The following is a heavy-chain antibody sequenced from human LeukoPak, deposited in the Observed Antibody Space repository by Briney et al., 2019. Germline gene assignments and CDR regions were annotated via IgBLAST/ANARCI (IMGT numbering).Heavy chain of an antibody. V-gene: IGHV3-23*01. CDR3: AKGYSATCYSYFDD. Sequence: GGSLRLSCAASGFTFSSYTMTWVRQAPGKGLEWVALVCADADRTYYADSVKGRFTISRDNSKKTVDLQMNSLGTEDTAIYYCAKGYSATCYSYFDDWGQGTLVTVSS. CDR1: GFTFSSYT. D-gene: IGHD2-2*02. CDR2: VCADADRT. J-gene: IGHJ4*02.